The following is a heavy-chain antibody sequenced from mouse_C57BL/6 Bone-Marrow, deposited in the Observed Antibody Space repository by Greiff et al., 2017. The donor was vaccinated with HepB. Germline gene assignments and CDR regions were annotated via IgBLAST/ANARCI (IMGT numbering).Heavy chain of an antibody. D-gene: IGHD2-1*01. V-gene: IGHV1-82*01. J-gene: IGHJ4*01. Sequence: QVQLQQSGPELVKPGASVKISCKASGYAFSSSWMNWVKQRPGKGLEWIGRIYPGDGDTNYNGKFKGKATLTADKSSSTAYMQLSSLTSEDSAVYFCARELVYYGNYYAMDYWGQGTSVTVSS. CDR3: ARELVYYGNYYAMDY. CDR2: IYPGDGDT. CDR1: GYAFSSSW.